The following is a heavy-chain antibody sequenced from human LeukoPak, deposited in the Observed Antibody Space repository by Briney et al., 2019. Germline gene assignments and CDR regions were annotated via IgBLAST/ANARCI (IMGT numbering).Heavy chain of an antibody. D-gene: IGHD3-22*01. CDR1: GFTFSSYG. J-gene: IGHJ3*02. CDR2: ISGSGGST. Sequence: PGGSLRLSCAASGFTFSSYGMSWVRQAPGKGLEWVSAISGSGGSTYYADSVKGRFTISRDNSKNTLYLQMNSLRAEDTAVYYCAKDTVIVVFAFDIWGQGTMVTVSS. V-gene: IGHV3-23*01. CDR3: AKDTVIVVFAFDI.